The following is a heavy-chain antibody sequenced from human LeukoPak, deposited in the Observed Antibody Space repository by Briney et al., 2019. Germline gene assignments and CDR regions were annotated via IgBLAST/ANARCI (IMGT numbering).Heavy chain of an antibody. CDR3: ARDRAQGAAYYMDV. CDR2: IYSSGST. J-gene: IGHJ6*03. Sequence: SETLSLTCTVSGGSISSGSYYWSWIRQPAGKGLEWIGRIYSSGSTNYNPSLKSRVTISVDTSKNQFSLKLSSVTAADTAVYYCARDRAQGAAYYMDVWGKGTTVTISS. D-gene: IGHD1-26*01. V-gene: IGHV4-61*02. CDR1: GGSISSGSYY.